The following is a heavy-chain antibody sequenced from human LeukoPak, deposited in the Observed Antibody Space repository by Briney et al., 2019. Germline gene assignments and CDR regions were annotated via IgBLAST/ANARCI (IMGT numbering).Heavy chain of an antibody. Sequence: GGSLGLSCAASGFTFSNYGMSWVRQAPGKGLEWVSAISGSGGSTYYADSVKGRFTISRDNSKNTLYLQMNSLRAEETAVYYCAKDPSSGRLDAFDIWGQGTMVTVSS. V-gene: IGHV3-23*01. CDR1: GFTFSNYG. D-gene: IGHD6-19*01. CDR2: ISGSGGST. J-gene: IGHJ3*02. CDR3: AKDPSSGRLDAFDI.